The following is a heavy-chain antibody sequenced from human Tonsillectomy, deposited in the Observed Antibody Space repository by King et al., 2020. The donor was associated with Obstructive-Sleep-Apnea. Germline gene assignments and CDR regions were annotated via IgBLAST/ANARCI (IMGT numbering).Heavy chain of an antibody. Sequence: VQLVESGGGLVQPGGSLRLSCASSGFYFDVHAMTWGRQVPGTGLDGVSGINWNGVSIDFADSVKGRFTISRDNAKDSLYLQMNSLRTEDTALYFCARDAGRRYYFDYWGQGTLVTVSS. CDR2: INWNGVSI. CDR1: GFYFDVHA. D-gene: IGHD1-1*01. J-gene: IGHJ4*02. V-gene: IGHV3-9*01. CDR3: ARDAGRRYYFDY.